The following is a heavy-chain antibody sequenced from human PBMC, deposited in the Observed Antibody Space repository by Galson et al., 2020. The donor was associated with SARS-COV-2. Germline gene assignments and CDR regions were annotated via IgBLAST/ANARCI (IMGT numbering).Heavy chain of an antibody. V-gene: IGHV3-15*01. CDR1: GFTFSNAW. J-gene: IGHJ5*02. Sequence: GGPLRLSCAASGFTFSNAWMSWVRQAPGKGLEWVGRIKSKTAGGTTDYAAPVKDRFTISRDDSENILYLQMNSLKTEDTAMYYCTAFGYCSGGTCIDPWGQGTLVTVSS. CDR3: TAFGYCSGGTCIDP. CDR2: IKSKTAGGTT. D-gene: IGHD2-15*01.